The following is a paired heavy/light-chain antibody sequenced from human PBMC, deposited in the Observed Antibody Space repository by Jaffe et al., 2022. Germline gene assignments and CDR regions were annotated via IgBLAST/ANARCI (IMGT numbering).Light chain of an antibody. CDR1: SSDVGGYNY. CDR3: SSYAGSNTLVV. V-gene: IGLV2-8*01. J-gene: IGLJ2*01. CDR2: EVS. Sequence: QSALTQPPSASGSPGQSVTISCTGTSSDVGGYNYVSWYQQHPGKAPKVMIYEVSKRPSGVPDRFSGSKSGNTASLTVSGLQAEDEADYYCSSYAGSNTLVVFGGGTKLTVL.
Heavy chain of an antibody. CDR2: ISGDVATI. V-gene: IGHV3-23*01. J-gene: IGHJ4*02. Sequence: EVQLLESGGGLVQPGESLRLSCAASGFTFSTYTMNWVRQAPGKGLEWVSSISGDVATIYYADSVKGRFTISRDNSKNTLYLQMSSLRAEDTAVYYCARGSISKAYFVYWGQGTLVSVSS. CDR3: ARGSISKAYFVY. CDR1: GFTFSTYT.